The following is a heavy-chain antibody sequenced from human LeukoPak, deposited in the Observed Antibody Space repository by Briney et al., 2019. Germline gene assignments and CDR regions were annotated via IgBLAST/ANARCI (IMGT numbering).Heavy chain of an antibody. D-gene: IGHD1-26*01. Sequence: GRSLRLSCAASGFTFDDYAMHWVRQAPGKGLEWVSGISWNSGSTYHADSVKGRFTISRDNSKNTLYLQMNSLRAEDTAVYYCASGSYWIYWGQGTLVTVSS. J-gene: IGHJ4*02. V-gene: IGHV3-23*01. CDR3: ASGSYWIY. CDR1: GFTFDDYA. CDR2: ISWNSGST.